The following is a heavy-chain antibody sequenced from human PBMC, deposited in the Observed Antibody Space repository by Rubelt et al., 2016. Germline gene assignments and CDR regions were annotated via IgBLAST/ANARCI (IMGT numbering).Heavy chain of an antibody. CDR1: GFTFSSYG. Sequence: GFTFSSYGMHWVRQAPGKGLEWVAVVWYDGSNTYYADSVKGRFTISRDNSKNTLYLQMNSLRAEDTAVYYCARDSGYSYGYWDYWGQGTLVTVSS. V-gene: IGHV3-33*01. D-gene: IGHD5-18*01. CDR3: ARDSGYSYGYWDY. CDR2: VWYDGSNT. J-gene: IGHJ4*02.